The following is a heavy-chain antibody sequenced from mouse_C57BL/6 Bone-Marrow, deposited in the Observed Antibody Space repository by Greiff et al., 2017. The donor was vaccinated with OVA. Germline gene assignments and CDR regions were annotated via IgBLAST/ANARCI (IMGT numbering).Heavy chain of an antibody. CDR3: ARAHYYGPHYYAMDY. CDR2: IHPNSGST. V-gene: IGHV1-64*01. Sequence: QVQLQQSGAELVKPGASVKLSCKASGYTFTSYWMHWVKQRPGQGLEWIGMIHPNSGSTNYNEKFKSKATLTVDKSSSTAYMQLSSLTSEDSAVYYCARAHYYGPHYYAMDYWGQGTSVTVSS. J-gene: IGHJ4*01. CDR1: GYTFTSYW. D-gene: IGHD1-1*01.